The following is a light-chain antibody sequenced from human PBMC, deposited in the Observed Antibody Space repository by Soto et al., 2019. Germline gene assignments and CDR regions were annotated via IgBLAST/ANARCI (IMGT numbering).Light chain of an antibody. V-gene: IGLV2-14*01. Sequence: QFALTQPASVSGSPGQSITISCTGTSSDVGGYKYVSWYQQHPDKAPKLIIYDVTNRPSGISNRFSGSKSGNTASLTISGLQAEDEDDYYCSSYTSSSSYVFGTGTKLTVL. CDR2: DVT. J-gene: IGLJ1*01. CDR3: SSYTSSSSYV. CDR1: SSDVGGYKY.